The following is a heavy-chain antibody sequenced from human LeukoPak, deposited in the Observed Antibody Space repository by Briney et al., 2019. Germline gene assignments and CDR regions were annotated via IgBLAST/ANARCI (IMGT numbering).Heavy chain of an antibody. D-gene: IGHD5-24*01. V-gene: IGHV4-38-2*01. J-gene: IGHJ4*02. CDR1: AYSISSGDR. CDR3: ARYRDGHTPFDH. Sequence: SETLSLTRAVSAYSISSGDRWGWLRQPPGKGLGGIGTIYHSGINYYNPYLKSRLTISVEKTNNHLSLELTSVTAADTAVYYCARYRDGHTPFDHWGQGTLVPVSS. CDR2: IYHSGIN.